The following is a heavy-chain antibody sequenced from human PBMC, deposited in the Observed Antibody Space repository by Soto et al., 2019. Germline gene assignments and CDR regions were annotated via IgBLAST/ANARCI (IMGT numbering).Heavy chain of an antibody. D-gene: IGHD1-26*01. Sequence: GGTLSLSCTDSVFTFRNYAIHWFRQAVGKGLEWVAVISRDGSHKYYLDSVKGRFTISRDNSKDTVNLLMNSLRDDDSAMYYCARSRNSAVADSFDFWGQGTLVTVSS. CDR2: ISRDGSHK. CDR3: ARSRNSAVADSFDF. V-gene: IGHV3-30*04. CDR1: VFTFRNYA. J-gene: IGHJ4*02.